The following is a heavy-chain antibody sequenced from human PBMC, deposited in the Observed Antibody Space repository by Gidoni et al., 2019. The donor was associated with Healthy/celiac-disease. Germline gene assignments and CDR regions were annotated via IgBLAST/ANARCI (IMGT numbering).Heavy chain of an antibody. D-gene: IGHD3-10*01. CDR1: GGSISSYY. V-gene: IGHV4-59*08. Sequence: QVQLQESGPGLVKPSETLSLTCTVSGGSISSYYWSWIRQPPGKGLEWIGYIYYSGSTNYNPSLKSRVTISVDTSKNQFSLKLSSVTAADTAVYYCARRSRGYGSAQFWFDPWGQGTLVTVSS. CDR2: IYYSGST. CDR3: ARRSRGYGSAQFWFDP. J-gene: IGHJ5*02.